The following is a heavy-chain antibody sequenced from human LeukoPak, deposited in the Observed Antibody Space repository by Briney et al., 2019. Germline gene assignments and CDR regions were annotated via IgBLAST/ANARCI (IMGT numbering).Heavy chain of an antibody. D-gene: IGHD3-10*01. Sequence: GGSLRLSCAASGFILSTYSINWVRQAPGKGLEWVAYMRRSSSSTIYYADSVKGRFTISRDSAKNSVFLQMNSLRAEDTAIYYCARDLGYAYGFYYYYYMDVWGKGTAVTVSS. CDR1: GFILSTYS. J-gene: IGHJ6*03. CDR3: ARDLGYAYGFYYYYYMDV. CDR2: MRRSSSSTI. V-gene: IGHV3-48*01.